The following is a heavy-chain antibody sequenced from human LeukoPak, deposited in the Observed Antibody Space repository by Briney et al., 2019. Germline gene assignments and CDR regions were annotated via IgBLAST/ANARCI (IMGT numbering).Heavy chain of an antibody. CDR2: IIPILGIA. V-gene: IGHV1-69*04. D-gene: IGHD3-10*01. CDR3: ARVEVRGVITYYYYGMDV. Sequence: ALVKVSCKASGGTFSSYAISWVRQAPGQGLEWMGRIIPILGIANYAQKFQGRVTITADKSTSTAYMELSSLRSEDTAVYYCARVEVRGVITYYYYGMDVWGQGTTVTVSS. J-gene: IGHJ6*02. CDR1: GGTFSSYA.